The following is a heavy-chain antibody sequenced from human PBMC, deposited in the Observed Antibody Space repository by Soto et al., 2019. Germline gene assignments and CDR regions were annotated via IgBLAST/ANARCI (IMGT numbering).Heavy chain of an antibody. V-gene: IGHV3-21*01. CDR3: ATDQLSLLNYDY. D-gene: IGHD1-1*01. CDR1: GFTFSSYS. CDR2: ISSTSIYI. J-gene: IGHJ4*02. Sequence: GGSLRLSCAASGFTFSSYSMNWVRRAPGKGLEWVSTISSTSIYIYYADSVRGRFTISRDNAKNSLYLQMNSLRAEDTAIYYCATDQLSLLNYDYWAQGTLVTVSS.